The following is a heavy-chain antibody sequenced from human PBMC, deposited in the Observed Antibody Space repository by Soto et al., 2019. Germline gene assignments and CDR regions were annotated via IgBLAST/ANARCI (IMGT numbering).Heavy chain of an antibody. CDR3: ARDLGGWPDY. CDR1: GYTFTNYA. D-gene: IGHD2-15*01. CDR2: INTGNGNT. J-gene: IGHJ4*02. V-gene: IGHV1-3*04. Sequence: QVQLVQSGAEVKKPGASVKVCCKASGYTFTNYAMHWVRQAPGQRLEWMGWINTGNGNTKYSQKFQGRVTITRDTSASTAYMELSSLRSEDTAVYYCARDLGGWPDYWGQGTLVTVSS.